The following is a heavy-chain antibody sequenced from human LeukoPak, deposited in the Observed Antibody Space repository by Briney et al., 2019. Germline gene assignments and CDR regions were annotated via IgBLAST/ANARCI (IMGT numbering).Heavy chain of an antibody. CDR1: GGSFSGYY. V-gene: IGHV4-34*01. J-gene: IGHJ3*02. D-gene: IGHD6-19*01. CDR3: ARGDLRGWVRRAFDI. Sequence: SETLSLTXAVYGGSFSGYYWSWIRQPPGKGLEWIGEINHSGSTNYNPSLKSRVTISVDTSKNQFSLKLSSVTAADTAVYYCARGDLRGWVRRAFDIWGQGTMVTVSS. CDR2: INHSGST.